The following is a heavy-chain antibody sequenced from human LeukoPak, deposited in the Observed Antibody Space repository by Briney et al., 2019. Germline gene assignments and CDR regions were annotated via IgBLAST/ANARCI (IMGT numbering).Heavy chain of an antibody. V-gene: IGHV3-23*01. J-gene: IGHJ4*02. Sequence: PGESLRLSCAASGFTFSSFAMSWVRQAPGRGLEWVSSISGSGASTYYADSVKGRFTISRDNSRNTLYLQMSSLSAEDTAVYYCAKSHSVAVAGTYSTYYFDSWGQGTLVTVSS. CDR3: AKSHSVAVAGTYSTYYFDS. CDR2: ISGSGAST. CDR1: GFTFSSFA. D-gene: IGHD6-19*01.